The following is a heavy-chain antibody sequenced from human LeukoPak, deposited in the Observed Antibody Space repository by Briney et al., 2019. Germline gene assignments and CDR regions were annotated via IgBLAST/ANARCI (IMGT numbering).Heavy chain of an antibody. CDR3: AIGVPNPVG. D-gene: IGHD1-14*01. CDR1: GGSISSYY. V-gene: IGHV4-59*08. J-gene: IGHJ4*02. Sequence: SGTLSLTCTVSGGSISSYYWSWIRQPPGKGLEWIGYIYYSGSTNYNPSLKSRVTISVDTSKNQFSLKLSSVTAADTAVYYCAIGVPNPVGWGQGTLVTVSS. CDR2: IYYSGST.